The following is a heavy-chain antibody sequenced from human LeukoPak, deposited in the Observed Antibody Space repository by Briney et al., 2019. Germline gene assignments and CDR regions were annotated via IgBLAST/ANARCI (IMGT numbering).Heavy chain of an antibody. Sequence: SETLSLTCTVSGGSISNYYWSWVRQPPGKGLEWIGYVYYSGSTNYNPSLRSRVTISVDTSKNQFSLRLNSVIAADTAIYYCAKITTLDYWGQGTLVTVSS. CDR2: VYYSGST. CDR3: AKITTLDY. J-gene: IGHJ4*02. CDR1: GGSISNYY. V-gene: IGHV4-59*08. D-gene: IGHD1-1*01.